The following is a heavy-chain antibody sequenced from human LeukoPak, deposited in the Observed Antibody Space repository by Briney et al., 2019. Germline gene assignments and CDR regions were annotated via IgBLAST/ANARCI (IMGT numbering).Heavy chain of an antibody. D-gene: IGHD6-19*01. V-gene: IGHV4-4*07. CDR3: AREYSSDRYFDY. J-gene: IGHJ4*02. CDR1: GGSISSYY. Sequence: SETLSLTCTVSGGSISSYYWSWIRQPAGKGLEWIGCMYSSGNTNYNPSLKSRVTMSVDTSKNQFSLKLSSVTAADTAVYYCAREYSSDRYFDYWGQGTLVTVSS. CDR2: MYSSGNT.